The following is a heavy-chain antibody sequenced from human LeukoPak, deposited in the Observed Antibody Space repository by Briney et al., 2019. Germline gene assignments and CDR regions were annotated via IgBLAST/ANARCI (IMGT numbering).Heavy chain of an antibody. CDR1: GYSFTSYD. Sequence: GASVKVSCKASGYSFTSYDINWVRQATGQGLEWMGWMNPNSGNTGYAQKFQGRVTMTRNTSISTAYMELSSLRSEDTAVYYCARAEGIAARSGYNWFDPWGQGTLVTVSS. J-gene: IGHJ5*02. D-gene: IGHD6-6*01. CDR3: ARAEGIAARSGYNWFDP. CDR2: MNPNSGNT. V-gene: IGHV1-8*01.